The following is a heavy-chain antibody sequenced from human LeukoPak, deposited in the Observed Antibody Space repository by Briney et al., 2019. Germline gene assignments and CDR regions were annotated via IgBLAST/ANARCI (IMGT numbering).Heavy chain of an antibody. CDR1: GGTFSSDA. V-gene: IGHV1-69*05. D-gene: IGHD3-3*01. J-gene: IGHJ4*02. CDR2: IIPIFGTA. Sequence: SVKVSCKAPGGTFSSDAISWVRQAPGQGLEWMGGIIPIFGTANYAQKFQRRVTITTDDSTSTAYMELSSLRSEDTAVYYCATGNIRFLQWLSFDYWGQGTLVTVSS. CDR3: ATGNIRFLQWLSFDY.